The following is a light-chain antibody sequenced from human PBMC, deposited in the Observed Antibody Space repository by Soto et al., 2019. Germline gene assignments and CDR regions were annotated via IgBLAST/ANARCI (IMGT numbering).Light chain of an antibody. Sequence: QSALTQPRSVSGSPGQSVTISCTGTSSDVGGYNYVSWYQQHPGKAPKLMIYDVSKRPSGVPDRFSGSTSGNTASLTISGLQAEDEADYYCCSYAGSYFYVFGTGTKLTVL. CDR2: DVS. J-gene: IGLJ1*01. CDR1: SSDVGGYNY. V-gene: IGLV2-11*01. CDR3: CSYAGSYFYV.